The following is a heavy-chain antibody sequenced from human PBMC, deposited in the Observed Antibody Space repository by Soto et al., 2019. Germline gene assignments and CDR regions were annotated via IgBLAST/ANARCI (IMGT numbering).Heavy chain of an antibody. V-gene: IGHV1-18*01. CDR2: ISGYNGNT. CDR3: AREGPAPYYYYGMDV. Sequence: GASVKVSCKTSGYSFTPYGISWVRQAPGQGLEWMGWISGYNGNTNYAQKFQGRVTMTTDTSTSTAYMELRSLRSDDTAVYYCAREGPAPYYYYGMDVWGQGSTVTVSS. J-gene: IGHJ6*02. CDR1: GYSFTPYG.